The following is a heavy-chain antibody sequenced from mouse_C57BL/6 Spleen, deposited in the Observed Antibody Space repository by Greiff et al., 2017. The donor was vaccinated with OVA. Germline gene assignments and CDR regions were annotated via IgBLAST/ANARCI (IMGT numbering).Heavy chain of an antibody. CDR1: GYSFTSYY. CDR3: ARGGDLSYFDY. V-gene: IGHV1-66*01. Sequence: QVHVKQSGPELVKPGASVKISCKASGYSFTSYYIHWVKQRPGQGLEWIGWIYPGSGNTKYNEKFKGKATLTADTSSSTAYMQLSSLTSEDSAVYYCARGGDLSYFDYWGQGTTLTVSS. J-gene: IGHJ2*01. CDR2: IYPGSGNT. D-gene: IGHD2-3*01.